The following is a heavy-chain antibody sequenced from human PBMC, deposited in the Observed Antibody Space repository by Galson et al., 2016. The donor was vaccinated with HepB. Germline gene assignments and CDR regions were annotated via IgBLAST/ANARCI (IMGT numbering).Heavy chain of an antibody. V-gene: IGHV3-7*04. CDR3: TRTISVTAGID. D-gene: IGHD2-2*01. CDR1: GFTFSSYW. J-gene: IGHJ4*02. Sequence: SLRLSCAASGFTFSSYWMSWVRQAPGKGLEWLANIKQDGSEKYYVDSVRGRFTISRDNAMNSLYLHMSSLRAEDTALYYCTRTISVTAGIDWGQGTLVTVSS. CDR2: IKQDGSEK.